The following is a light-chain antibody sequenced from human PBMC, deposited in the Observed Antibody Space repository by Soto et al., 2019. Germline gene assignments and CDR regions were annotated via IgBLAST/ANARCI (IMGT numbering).Light chain of an antibody. CDR1: QSISSY. V-gene: IGKV1-39*01. CDR2: AAP. Sequence: DLQMTQSPSSLSASVGDRVTITCRASQSISSYLNWYQQKPGKAPKLLIYAAPSLQSGVPSRFSGSGSGTDFTLTISSLQPEDFATYYCQQSYSTPPRTFGQGTKVEIK. J-gene: IGKJ1*01. CDR3: QQSYSTPPRT.